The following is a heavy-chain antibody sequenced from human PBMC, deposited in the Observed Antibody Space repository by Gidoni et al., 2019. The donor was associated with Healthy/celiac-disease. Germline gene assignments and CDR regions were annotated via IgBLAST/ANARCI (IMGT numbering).Heavy chain of an antibody. Sequence: QVQLVQAAAEVKKPGSAVKASSKAAGGPSGSYAIRWVRQAPGQGLGWVGRIIPILGIANYAQKFQGKVTITADKTASTAYVKLNILRSEDTAVYYCARDSIVGATHDYWGQGTLVTVSS. CDR1: GGPSGSYA. D-gene: IGHD1-26*01. CDR3: ARDSIVGATHDY. CDR2: IIPILGIA. J-gene: IGHJ4*02. V-gene: IGHV1-69*09.